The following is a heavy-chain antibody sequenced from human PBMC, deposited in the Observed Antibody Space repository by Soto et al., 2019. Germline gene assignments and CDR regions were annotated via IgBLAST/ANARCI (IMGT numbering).Heavy chain of an antibody. D-gene: IGHD6-13*01. CDR2: INHSGST. V-gene: IGHV4-34*01. CDR3: ARDSLPSDY. CDR1: GGTFSGYY. Sequence: SESLSLTCAFYGGTFSGYYWSWIRQPPGKGLEWIGEINHSGSTNYNPSLKSRVTISVDTSKNQFSLKLSSVTAADTAVYYCARDSLPSDYWGQGTLVTVSS. J-gene: IGHJ4*02.